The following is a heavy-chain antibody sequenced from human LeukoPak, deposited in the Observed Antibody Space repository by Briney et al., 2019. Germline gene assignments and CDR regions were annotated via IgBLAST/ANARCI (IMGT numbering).Heavy chain of an antibody. CDR1: GFAFSSYN. D-gene: IGHD3-22*01. CDR2: IGSSGSPT. CDR3: ARRPYSDTSGRLSDV. Sequence: GGSLRLSCAASGFAFSSYNMNWVRQAPGKGLEWISYIGSSGSPTHYADSVRGRFTISRDNAKNSLYLQMNSLRDDDTALYYRARRPYSDTSGRLSDVWGQGTTVTVSS. V-gene: IGHV3-48*02. J-gene: IGHJ6*02.